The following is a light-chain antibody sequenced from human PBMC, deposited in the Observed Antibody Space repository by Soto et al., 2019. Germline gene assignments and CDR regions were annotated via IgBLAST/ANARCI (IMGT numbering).Light chain of an antibody. Sequence: QSALTQPASVSGSPGQSITLSCTGTSSDVGRYKYVSWYQQHPGKAPKVMIHDVSNRPSGVSARFSGSKSGNTASLTISGLQAEDEADYYCSSFTSNNTLVFGGGTKLTVL. CDR2: DVS. CDR3: SSFTSNNTLV. CDR1: SSDVGRYKY. V-gene: IGLV2-14*03. J-gene: IGLJ2*01.